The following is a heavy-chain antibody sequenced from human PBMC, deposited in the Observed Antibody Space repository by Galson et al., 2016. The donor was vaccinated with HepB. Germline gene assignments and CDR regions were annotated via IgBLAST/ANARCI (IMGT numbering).Heavy chain of an antibody. CDR2: IKGKTDGGTT. V-gene: IGHV3-15*01. CDR3: GYGMDV. CDR1: GFTFSNAW. J-gene: IGHJ6*02. Sequence: SLRLSCAASGFTFSNAWMSWVRQAPGKGLEWVGRIKGKTDGGTTDYAAPVKGRFSISRDDSKNTLYLQMNSLKTEDTAVYYCGYGMDVWGQGTTVTVSS.